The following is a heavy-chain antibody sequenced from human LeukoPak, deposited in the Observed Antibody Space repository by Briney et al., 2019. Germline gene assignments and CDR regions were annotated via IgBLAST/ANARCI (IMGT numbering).Heavy chain of an antibody. J-gene: IGHJ4*02. CDR3: ASSHDSSGND. CDR2: IRQDGSVK. D-gene: IGHD3-22*01. CDR1: GFNFGTYW. V-gene: IGHV3-7*01. Sequence: GGSPRLSCAASGFNFGTYWMSWVRQAPGKGLEWLANIRQDGSVKFYVDSVKGRFTISRDNAKSSLYLQMNSLRVEDTAVYYCASSHDSSGNDWGQGTLVTVSS.